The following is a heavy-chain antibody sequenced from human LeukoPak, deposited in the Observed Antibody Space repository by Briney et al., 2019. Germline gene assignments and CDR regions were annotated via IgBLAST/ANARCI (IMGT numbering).Heavy chain of an antibody. Sequence: GGSLRLSCVASGLTFSNFGMSWVRQAPGKGLEWVSAISGSGDSTYYADSVKGRFTISRDNSKNTLYLQMNSLRAEDTAVYYCTKERRRDDILTGSFSDWGQGILVTVSS. CDR1: GLTFSNFG. CDR2: ISGSGDST. D-gene: IGHD3-9*01. CDR3: TKERRRDDILTGSFSD. J-gene: IGHJ4*02. V-gene: IGHV3-23*01.